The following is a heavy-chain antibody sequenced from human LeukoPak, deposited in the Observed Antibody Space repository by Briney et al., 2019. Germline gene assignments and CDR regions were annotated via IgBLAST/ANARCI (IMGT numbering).Heavy chain of an antibody. V-gene: IGHV4-59*11. J-gene: IGHJ6*03. D-gene: IGHD2-8*02. Sequence: SETLSLTCTVSGGSSSSHYWSWIRQPPGKGLEWIGYIYYSGSTNYNPSLKSRVTISVDTSKNQFSLKLSSVTAADTAVYYCAGASGPGYYYYMGVWGKGTTVTVSS. CDR1: GGSSSSHY. CDR3: AGASGPGYYYYMGV. CDR2: IYYSGST.